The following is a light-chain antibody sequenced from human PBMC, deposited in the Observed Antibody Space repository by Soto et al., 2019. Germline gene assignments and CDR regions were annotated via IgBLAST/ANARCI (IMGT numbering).Light chain of an antibody. CDR2: AAS. V-gene: IGKV1-9*01. CDR3: QHLNTYPLT. J-gene: IGKJ4*01. Sequence: DIQLTQSPSFLSASVGDRVTISCRASQGINSFLAWYQQKPGKAPNLLISAASTLRAGVPSRFSGSGSGTEVTLTISSLQPEDFATYYCQHLNTYPLTFGGGTKV. CDR1: QGINSF.